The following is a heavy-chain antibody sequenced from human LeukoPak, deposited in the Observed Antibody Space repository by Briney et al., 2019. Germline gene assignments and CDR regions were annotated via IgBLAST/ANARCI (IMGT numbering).Heavy chain of an antibody. J-gene: IGHJ4*02. CDR1: GASISSSNYY. V-gene: IGHV4-39*01. CDR2: INYSGST. CDR3: ARHPDLDY. Sequence: SETLSLTCTVSGASISSSNYYWGWIRQPPGKGLEWIASINYSGSTYYNPSLKSRVTISVDTSKNQFSLKLSSMTAADTAVYYCARHPDLDYWGQGILVTVSS.